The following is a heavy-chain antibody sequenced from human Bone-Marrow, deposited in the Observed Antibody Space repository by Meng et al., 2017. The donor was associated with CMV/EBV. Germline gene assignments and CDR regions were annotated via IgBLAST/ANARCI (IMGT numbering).Heavy chain of an antibody. Sequence: GESLKISCAASGFTFSSYEMNWVRQAPGKGLEWVSYISSSGSTIYYADSVKGRFTISRDNAKNSLYLQMNSLRAEDTAVYYCAREYYDSSGYHPLDYWGQGTLATVSS. D-gene: IGHD3-22*01. CDR2: ISSSGSTI. CDR1: GFTFSSYE. J-gene: IGHJ4*02. V-gene: IGHV3-48*03. CDR3: AREYYDSSGYHPLDY.